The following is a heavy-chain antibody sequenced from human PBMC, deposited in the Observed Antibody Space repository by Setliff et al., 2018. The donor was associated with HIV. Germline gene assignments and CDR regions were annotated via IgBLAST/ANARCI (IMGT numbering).Heavy chain of an antibody. CDR2: IKQDGSEK. V-gene: IGHV3-7*03. Sequence: PGESLKISCAASGFTFSSHWMSWVRQAPGKGLEWVANIKQDGSEKYYVDSAKGRFTISRDNAKNSLYLQMKSLRAEDTAVYYCARYNWNPLGYRFDYWGQGTLVTVSS. CDR1: GFTFSSHW. D-gene: IGHD1-20*01. J-gene: IGHJ4*02. CDR3: ARYNWNPLGYRFDY.